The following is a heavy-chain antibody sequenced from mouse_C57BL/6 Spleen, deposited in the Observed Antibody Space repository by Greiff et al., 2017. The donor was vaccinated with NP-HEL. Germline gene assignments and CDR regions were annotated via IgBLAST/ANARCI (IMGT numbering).Heavy chain of an antibody. CDR3: ARVPLTTVVASYWYFDV. CDR1: GYTFTSSW. D-gene: IGHD1-1*01. V-gene: IGHV1-55*01. CDR2: IYPGSGST. Sequence: QVQLQQPGAELVKPGASVKMSCKASGYTFTSSWITWGRQRPGQGLEWIGDIYPGSGSTNYTEKFKSRATLTVDTSSSTAYMQLSSLTSEDSAVYYCARVPLTTVVASYWYFDVWGTGTTVTVSS. J-gene: IGHJ1*03.